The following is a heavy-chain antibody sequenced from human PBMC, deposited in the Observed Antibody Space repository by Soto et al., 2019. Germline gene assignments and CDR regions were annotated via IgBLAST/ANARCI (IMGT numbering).Heavy chain of an antibody. Sequence: ASVKVSCKASGYTFTGYYMHWVRQAPGQGLEWMGWIDPDSGGTNYAQKFQGRVTMTRDTSITTAYMELTRLKSDDTAVYYCAKNILVTLPDGSEIWGQGTM. V-gene: IGHV1-2*02. CDR3: AKNILVTLPDGSEI. J-gene: IGHJ3*02. CDR1: GYTFTGYY. D-gene: IGHD2-15*01. CDR2: IDPDSGGT.